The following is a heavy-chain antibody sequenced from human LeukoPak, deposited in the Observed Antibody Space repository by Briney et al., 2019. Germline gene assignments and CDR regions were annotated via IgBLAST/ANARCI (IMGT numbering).Heavy chain of an antibody. D-gene: IGHD6-19*01. J-gene: IGHJ4*02. Sequence: RPPRLSCAASGFTFRRYEMNWVPQAPDKDLECVGHIKSKADDGTTDSAATMKGRFTISRDDSKNTLYLQINRLITKDTAVYYCTTGLAGNWGQGTLVTVSS. V-gene: IGHV3-15*01. CDR1: GFTFRRYE. CDR3: TTGLAGN. CDR2: IKSKADDGTT.